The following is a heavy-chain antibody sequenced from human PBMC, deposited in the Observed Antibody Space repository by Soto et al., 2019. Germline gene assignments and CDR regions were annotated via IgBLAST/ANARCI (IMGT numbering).Heavy chain of an antibody. D-gene: IGHD5-12*01. CDR1: GFIFSKYA. CDR2: IRGSGGPT. Sequence: DVQLLESGGDLVQPGGSLRLSCAASGFIFSKYAMSWVRQAPGKGLEWVSLIRGSGGPTNYADSVKGRFTVSRDNSKNILLLQMNSLRAEDTAVYYCVKDFRVGYDWTHDWGQGTLVTVSS. CDR3: VKDFRVGYDWTHD. J-gene: IGHJ4*02. V-gene: IGHV3-23*01.